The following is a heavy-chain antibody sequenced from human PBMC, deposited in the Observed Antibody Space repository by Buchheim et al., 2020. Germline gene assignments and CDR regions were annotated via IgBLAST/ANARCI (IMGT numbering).Heavy chain of an antibody. CDR1: GFTFSTYA. CDR3: AKRPPFDY. CDR2: ISSGSDNT. V-gene: IGHV3-23*01. J-gene: IGHJ4*02. Sequence: EVQLFPSGGGLVQPGGSLRLSCAASGFTFSTYAMSWVRQAPGKGLEWVSAISSGSDNTYYADSVKGRFTVSRDNSQNMLYLQMNSLRAEDTAVYYCAKRPPFDYWGQGTL.